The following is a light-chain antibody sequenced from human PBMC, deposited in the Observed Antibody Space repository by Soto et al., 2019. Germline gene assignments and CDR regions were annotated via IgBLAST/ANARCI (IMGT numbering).Light chain of an antibody. V-gene: IGKV3-15*01. CDR3: QQYNNWPPMST. Sequence: EILMTQSPYTLSLSPGERATLSCRASQNVGRNVAWYQQRPGQAPRLLIHGTSTRAADIPARFSGSVSGTEFTLTINSLQPEDFVIYYCQQYNNWPPMSTFGQGTKLEMK. CDR1: QNVGRN. CDR2: GTS. J-gene: IGKJ2*01.